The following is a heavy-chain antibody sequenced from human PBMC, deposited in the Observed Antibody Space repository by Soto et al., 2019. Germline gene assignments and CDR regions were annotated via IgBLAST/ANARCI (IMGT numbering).Heavy chain of an antibody. Sequence: GGSLRLSCAASGFTFSSYWMHCVRQAPGRGLVWVSRINSDGSITSYADSVNGRFTISRDNAKNTLYLQMNSLRAEDTAVYYCATTYCSGGYCFSSEYWGQGVMVTVSS. CDR3: ATTYCSGGYCFSSEY. J-gene: IGHJ4*02. CDR2: INSDGSIT. D-gene: IGHD2-15*01. CDR1: GFTFSSYW. V-gene: IGHV3-74*01.